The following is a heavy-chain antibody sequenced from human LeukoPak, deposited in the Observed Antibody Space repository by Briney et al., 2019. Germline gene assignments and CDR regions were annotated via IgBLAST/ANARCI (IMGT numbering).Heavy chain of an antibody. V-gene: IGHV3-23*01. CDR2: ISGSGDST. CDR3: AKDPWRPSSGPYMDV. J-gene: IGHJ6*03. Sequence: GGSLRLSCAASGFSFSSYAITWVRQAPGKGLEWVSAISGSGDSTYYSDSVKGRFPISRDNSKNTLYLQMNSLRAEDTAVYYCAKDPWRPSSGPYMDVWGKGTTVTVSS. CDR1: GFSFSSYA. D-gene: IGHD3-10*01.